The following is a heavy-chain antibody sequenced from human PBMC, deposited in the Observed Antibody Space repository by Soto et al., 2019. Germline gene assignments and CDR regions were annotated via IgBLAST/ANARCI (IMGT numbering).Heavy chain of an antibody. J-gene: IGHJ3*01. D-gene: IGHD6-19*01. CDR1: GDSISSPKW. V-gene: IGHV4-4*02. CDR3: AYSTGWYRHDV. Sequence: QVQLQESGPGLVKPSGTLSLTCAVSGDSISSPKWWTWLRQPPGKRLEWIGDLLHGGTTNYNPSLKSRVTLSVDTSQNQFSLNLTSVTAADTAIYYCAYSTGWYRHDVWGQGTSVTVSS. CDR2: LLHGGTT.